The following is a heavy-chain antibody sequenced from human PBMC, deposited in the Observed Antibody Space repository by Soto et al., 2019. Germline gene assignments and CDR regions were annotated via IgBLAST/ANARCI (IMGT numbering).Heavy chain of an antibody. D-gene: IGHD1-20*01. J-gene: IGHJ4*02. CDR1: GFTFSSYG. V-gene: IGHV3-33*01. CDR2: IWYDGSNK. CDR3: GRDGVLVFMDPSEPGH. Sequence: ESGGGVVQPGRSLRLSCVGSGFTFSSYGLYWVRQAPGKGLEWVAVIWYDGSNKYYADSVRGRFTISRDNSKNTVYLEMNSLRGGDPGFDLWGRDGVLVFMDPSEPGHWGQGTLVTLPS.